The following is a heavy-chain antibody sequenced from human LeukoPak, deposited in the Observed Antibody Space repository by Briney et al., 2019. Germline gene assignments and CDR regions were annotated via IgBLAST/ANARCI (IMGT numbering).Heavy chain of an antibody. J-gene: IGHJ6*03. CDR3: ARVSSKTMVRAIISKKNYYYYYMDV. CDR1: GFTLSSYW. D-gene: IGHD3-10*01. V-gene: IGHV3-7*01. Sequence: GGSLRLSCAASGFTLSSYWMSWVRQAPGKGLEWVANIKQDGSEKYYVDSVKGRFTISRDNAKNSLYAQMNSLRAEDTAVYYCARVSSKTMVRAIISKKNYYYYYMDVWGKGTTVTISS. CDR2: IKQDGSEK.